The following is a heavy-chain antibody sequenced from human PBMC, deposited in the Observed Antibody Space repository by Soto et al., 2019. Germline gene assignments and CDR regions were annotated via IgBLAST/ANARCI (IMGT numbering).Heavy chain of an antibody. Sequence: SETLSLTCTVSGGSIRSNYWSWIRQPPGKGLEYIGSIYYIGSPHYNPSLKSRVTISLDTSKSQISLQLSSVTAADTAVYYCARRRSGYDYWFDPWGQGTRSPSPQ. J-gene: IGHJ5*02. CDR3: ARRRSGYDYWFDP. CDR1: GGSIRSNY. CDR2: IYYIGSP. D-gene: IGHD5-12*01. V-gene: IGHV4-59*08.